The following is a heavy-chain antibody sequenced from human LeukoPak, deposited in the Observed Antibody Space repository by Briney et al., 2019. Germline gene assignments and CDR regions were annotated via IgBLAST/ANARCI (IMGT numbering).Heavy chain of an antibody. V-gene: IGHV3-21*01. CDR1: GFTFSTYS. J-gene: IGHJ4*02. CDR3: ARGGYDKPIDY. D-gene: IGHD2-2*01. CDR2: ISSSSRYI. Sequence: PGGSLRLSCAASGFTFSTYSMNWVRQAPGKGLEWVSSISSSSRYIYYADSVKGRFAISRDNAKNSLYLQMNSLRAEDTAVYYCARGGYDKPIDYWGQGTLVTVSS.